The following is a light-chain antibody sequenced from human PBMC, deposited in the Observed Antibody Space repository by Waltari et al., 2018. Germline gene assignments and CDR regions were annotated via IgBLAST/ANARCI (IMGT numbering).Light chain of an antibody. Sequence: VLTQSPGTLSLSPGERATLSCRASQSVSDYLAWYQHRPGQPPRLLIYGASTRATGISDRFSGSGSGTDFTLTITSLGPEDSAVYYCQQFGVSPLYSFGQGTRLEI. CDR1: QSVSDY. CDR3: QQFGVSPLYS. V-gene: IGKV3-20*01. J-gene: IGKJ2*03. CDR2: GAS.